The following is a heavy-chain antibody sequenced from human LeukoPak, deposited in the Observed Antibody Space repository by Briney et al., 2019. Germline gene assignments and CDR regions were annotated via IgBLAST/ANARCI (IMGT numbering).Heavy chain of an antibody. Sequence: ASVNVSCKASGYTFTSYGISWVRQAPGQGVEWMGWISAYNSNTNSAQKLQGRVTMTTDTSTSTAYMELRSLRSDDTAVYYCARVGAFTAVAGVNWFDPWGQGTLVTVSS. CDR2: ISAYNSNT. J-gene: IGHJ5*02. CDR3: ARVGAFTAVAGVNWFDP. V-gene: IGHV1-18*01. D-gene: IGHD6-19*01. CDR1: GYTFTSYG.